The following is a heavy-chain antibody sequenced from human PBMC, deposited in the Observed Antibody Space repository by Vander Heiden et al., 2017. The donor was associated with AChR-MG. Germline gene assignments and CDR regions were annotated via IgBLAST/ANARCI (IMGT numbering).Heavy chain of an antibody. V-gene: IGHV3-15*01. D-gene: IGHD3-22*01. CDR2: IKSKTDGGTT. J-gene: IGHJ4*02. CDR1: GFTFSNAW. CDR3: TTDLDTMIVVDCY. Sequence: EVQLVESGGGLVKPGGSLRLSCAASGFTFSNAWISWVRQAPGKGLEWVGRIKSKTDGGTTDYAAPVKGRFTISRDDSKNTLYLQMNSLKTEDTAVYYCTTDLDTMIVVDCYWGQGTLVTVSS.